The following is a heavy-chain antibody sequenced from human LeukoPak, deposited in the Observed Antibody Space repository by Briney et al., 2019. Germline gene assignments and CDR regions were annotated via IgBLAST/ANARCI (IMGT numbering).Heavy chain of an antibody. D-gene: IGHD3-22*01. V-gene: IGHV4-31*03. Sequence: SQTLSHTCTISGASTSSRGYYWTWVRQHSGKGLEWIGYIYHTGTTYYNPSLRSRITISMGTSKNQFSLKMTSMTAADTAVYYCAGDLDFASGYYLHYWGQGSLVTVSS. J-gene: IGHJ4*02. CDR3: AGDLDFASGYYLHY. CDR2: IYHTGTT. CDR1: GASTSSRGYY.